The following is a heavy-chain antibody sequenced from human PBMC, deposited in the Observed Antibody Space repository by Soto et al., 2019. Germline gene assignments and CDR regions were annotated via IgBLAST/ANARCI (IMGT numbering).Heavy chain of an antibody. CDR3: ARVRSDGWYWAFDF. CDR1: GDSITNFNW. J-gene: IGHJ3*01. Sequence: QVQLQESGPGLVKPSETLSLTCAVSGDSITNFNWWTWVRQPPGKGLEWIGEIYHSGSTNYNPSLKSRVTISLDKSKNHFSLNLSSVTAADTALYFCARVRSDGWYWAFDFWGQGTMVTVSS. CDR2: IYHSGST. V-gene: IGHV4-4*02. D-gene: IGHD6-19*01.